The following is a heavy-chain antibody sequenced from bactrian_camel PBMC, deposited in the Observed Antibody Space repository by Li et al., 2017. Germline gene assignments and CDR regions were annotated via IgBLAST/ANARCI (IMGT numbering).Heavy chain of an antibody. V-gene: IGHV3S1*01. CDR2: LYAGFGIT. Sequence: HVQLVESGGGSVQAGGSLRLSCVASGFTVGNGCMGWFRQAPGKEREGVAALYAGFGITYYSNSVKGRFTISRDNLQMNSLKSEDTGLYYCATSLTDNWLRGFGYWGQGTQVTVS. J-gene: IGHJ6*01. CDR3: ATSLTDNWLRGFGY. D-gene: IGHD7*01. CDR1: GFTVGNGC.